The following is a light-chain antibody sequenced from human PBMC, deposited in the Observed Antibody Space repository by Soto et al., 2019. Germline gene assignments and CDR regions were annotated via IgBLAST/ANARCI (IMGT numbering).Light chain of an antibody. CDR3: SSYTSSSTLV. J-gene: IGLJ1*01. V-gene: IGLV2-14*01. Sequence: QSALTQPASVSGSPGQSITISCNGTSSDVGGYNYVSWYQQHPGKAPKLMIYDVSNRPSGVSTRFSGSKSGNTASLTISGLQAEDEADYYCSSYTSSSTLVFGTGTKLTVL. CDR1: SSDVGGYNY. CDR2: DVS.